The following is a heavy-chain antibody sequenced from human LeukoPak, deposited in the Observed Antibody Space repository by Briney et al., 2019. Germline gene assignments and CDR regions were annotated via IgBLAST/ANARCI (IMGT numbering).Heavy chain of an antibody. CDR3: VRGWLDPDYFDY. CDR2: ISSNGGST. J-gene: IGHJ4*02. CDR1: GFTFSSYA. V-gene: IGHV3-64*01. D-gene: IGHD6-19*01. Sequence: GGSLRLSCAASGFTFSSYAMHWVRQAPGKGLEYVSAISSNGGSTYYANSVKGRFTISRDNSKNTLYLQMGSLRAEDMAVYYCVRGWLDPDYFDYWGQGTLVTVS.